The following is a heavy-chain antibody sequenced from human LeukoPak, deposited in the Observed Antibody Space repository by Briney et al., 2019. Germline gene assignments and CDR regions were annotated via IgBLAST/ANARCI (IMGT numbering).Heavy chain of an antibody. Sequence: SETLSLTCAVYGGSFSGYYWSWIRQPPGKGLEWIGEINHSGSTNYNPSLKSRVTISVDTSKNQFSLKLSSVTAADTAVYYCALYYDSSGYYLNYWSQGTLVTVSS. CDR3: ALYYDSSGYYLNY. CDR1: GGSFSGYY. D-gene: IGHD3-22*01. V-gene: IGHV4-34*01. J-gene: IGHJ4*02. CDR2: INHSGST.